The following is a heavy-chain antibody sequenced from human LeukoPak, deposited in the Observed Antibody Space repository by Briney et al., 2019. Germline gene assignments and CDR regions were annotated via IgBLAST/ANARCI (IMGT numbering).Heavy chain of an antibody. CDR3: ARDRGISNYYDSSGYPYYFDY. CDR1: GYTFTSYG. J-gene: IGHJ4*02. CDR2: ISAYNGNT. D-gene: IGHD3-22*01. Sequence: GASVKVSCKASGYTFTSYGISWVRQAPGQGLEWMGWISAYNGNTNYAQKLQGRVTMTTDTSTSTAYMELRSLRSDDTAVYYCARDRGISNYYDSSGYPYYFDYWGQGTLVTVSS. V-gene: IGHV1-18*01.